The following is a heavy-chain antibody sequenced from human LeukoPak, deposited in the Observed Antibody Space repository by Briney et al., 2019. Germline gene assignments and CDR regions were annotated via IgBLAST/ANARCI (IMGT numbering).Heavy chain of an antibody. Sequence: PSETLSLTCSVSGDSISSRTYYWTWIRQHPEKGLEWIGYIYYSGSTNYNPSLKSRVTISVDTSKNQFSLKLSSVTAADTAVYYCARHHAEHDYGAPAGDWYFDLWGRGTLVTVSS. CDR2: IYYSGST. D-gene: IGHD4-17*01. J-gene: IGHJ2*01. CDR3: ARHHAEHDYGAPAGDWYFDL. V-gene: IGHV4-61*01. CDR1: GDSISSRTYY.